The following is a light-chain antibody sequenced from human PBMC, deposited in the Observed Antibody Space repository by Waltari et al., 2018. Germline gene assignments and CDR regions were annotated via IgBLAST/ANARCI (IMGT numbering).Light chain of an antibody. CDR1: STDVEAYAP. CDR2: EVT. V-gene: IGLV2-8*01. J-gene: IGLJ3*02. Sequence: QSALTPPPPASGSPGQSTTISCTGLSTDVEAYAPASWYQQHPGKAPKLLIHEVTKRPPGVPDRFSGSKSENTASLAVSGLQAEDEADYYCSSYAGGSSLMFGGGTKLTVL. CDR3: SSYAGGSSLM.